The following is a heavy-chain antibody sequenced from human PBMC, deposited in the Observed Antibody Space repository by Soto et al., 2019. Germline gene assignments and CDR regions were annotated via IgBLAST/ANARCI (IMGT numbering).Heavy chain of an antibody. D-gene: IGHD2-2*01. J-gene: IGHJ6*03. CDR1: GGTFSSYT. CDR3: AREEAQYQLLHSYYDMDV. CDR2: IIPIFGMA. Sequence: QVQLVQSGAEVKKPGSAVKVACKASGGTFSSYTINWARQAPGQGLEWMGRIIPIFGMANYAQKFQGRVTINADESTSTAYMQLSSLRSEDTGLYYCAREEAQYQLLHSYYDMDVWGKGTTVTVSS. V-gene: IGHV1-69*08.